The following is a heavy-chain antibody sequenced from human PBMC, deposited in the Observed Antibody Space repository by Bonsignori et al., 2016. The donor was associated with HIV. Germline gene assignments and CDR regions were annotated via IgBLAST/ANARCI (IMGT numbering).Heavy chain of an antibody. J-gene: IGHJ6*03. V-gene: IGHV3-23*03. CDR3: AKGYDSSAYYYYMDV. CDR2: IYSGGSST. CDR1: GFTFSSYA. D-gene: IGHD3-22*01. Sequence: GESLKISCAASGFTFSSYAMSWVRQAPGKGLEWVSVIYSGGSSTYYADSVKGRFTISRDNSKNTLYLQMNSLRAEDTAVYYCAKGYDSSAYYYYMDVWGQRDHGHRLL.